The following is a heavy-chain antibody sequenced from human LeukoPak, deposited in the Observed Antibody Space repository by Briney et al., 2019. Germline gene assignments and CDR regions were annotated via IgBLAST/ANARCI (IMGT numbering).Heavy chain of an antibody. CDR2: ISTSGST. CDR3: AREATIVGATII. Sequence: SETLSLTCTVSGGSVNTYYWSWIRQSAGKGLEWIGHISTSGSTTYNPSLKGRVTMSVDTSKNQFPLKLSSVTAADTAVYYCAREATIVGATIIWGQGTLVTVSS. V-gene: IGHV4-4*07. CDR1: GGSVNTYY. D-gene: IGHD1-26*01. J-gene: IGHJ4*02.